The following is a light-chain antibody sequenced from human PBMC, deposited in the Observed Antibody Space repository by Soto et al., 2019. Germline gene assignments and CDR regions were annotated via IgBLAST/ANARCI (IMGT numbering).Light chain of an antibody. V-gene: IGKV3-15*01. J-gene: IGKJ1*01. CDR3: QQYDNWPRT. Sequence: EIVLTQSPVTLSLSPGERATLSCRASQDISSNLAWYQQKPGQTPRLLIHGASTRATGIPARFSGSGSGTRFTLTIASLQSEDFAVYYCQQYDNWPRTFGQGTKVDIK. CDR2: GAS. CDR1: QDISSN.